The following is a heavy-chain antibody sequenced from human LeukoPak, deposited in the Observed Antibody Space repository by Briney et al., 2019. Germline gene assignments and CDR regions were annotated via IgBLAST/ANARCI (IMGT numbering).Heavy chain of an antibody. D-gene: IGHD1-26*01. CDR3: ARRPSGSYQSYFDY. J-gene: IGHJ4*02. CDR2: IYYSGST. V-gene: IGHV4-39*07. CDR1: GGSIISNSYY. Sequence: ASETLSLTCTVSGGSIISNSYYWGWIRQPPGKGLEWIGSIYYSGSTYYNPSLKSRVAISIDTSKNQFSLKLSSVTAADTAVYYCARRPSGSYQSYFDYWGQGTLVTVSP.